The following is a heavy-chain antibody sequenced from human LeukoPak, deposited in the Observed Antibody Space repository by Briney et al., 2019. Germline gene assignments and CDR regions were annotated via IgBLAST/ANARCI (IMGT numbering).Heavy chain of an antibody. CDR1: GFMFSRHG. CDR2: IQYDESRT. CDR3: AKVLEWEPDGGYYFDY. V-gene: IGHV3-30*02. Sequence: GGSLRLSXVASGFMFSRHGMHWVRQAPGEGLEWMAFIQYDESRTDYADSVKGRFTIFRDNSKNTLYLQMNSLRAEDTAVYYCAKVLEWEPDGGYYFDYWGQGTLVTVSS. J-gene: IGHJ4*02. D-gene: IGHD1-26*01.